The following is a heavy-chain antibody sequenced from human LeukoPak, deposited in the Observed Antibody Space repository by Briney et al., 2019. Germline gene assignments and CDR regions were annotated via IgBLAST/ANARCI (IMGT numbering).Heavy chain of an antibody. J-gene: IGHJ5*02. CDR2: ISAYNGNT. CDR3: ARVSAAVNWFDP. Sequence: ASVKVSRKASGYTFTSYGISRVRQAPGQGLEWMGWISAYNGNTNYAQKLQGRVTMTTDTSTSTAYMELRSLRSDDTAVYYCARVSAAVNWFDPWGQGTLVTVSS. V-gene: IGHV1-18*01. CDR1: GYTFTSYG. D-gene: IGHD6-13*01.